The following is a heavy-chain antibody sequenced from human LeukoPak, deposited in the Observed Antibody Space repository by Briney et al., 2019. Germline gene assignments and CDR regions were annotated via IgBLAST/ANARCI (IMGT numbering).Heavy chain of an antibody. V-gene: IGHV3-30*02. J-gene: IGHJ4*02. D-gene: IGHD2-2*01. CDR3: AKDRGYCSSTSCYPPDY. CDR1: GFTFGSYG. CDR2: IRYDGSNK. Sequence: GGSLRLSCAASGFTFGSYGMHWVRQAPGKGLEWVAFIRYDGSNKYYADSVKGRFTISRDNSKNTLYLQMNSLRAEDTAVYYCAKDRGYCSSTSCYPPDYWGQGTLVTVSS.